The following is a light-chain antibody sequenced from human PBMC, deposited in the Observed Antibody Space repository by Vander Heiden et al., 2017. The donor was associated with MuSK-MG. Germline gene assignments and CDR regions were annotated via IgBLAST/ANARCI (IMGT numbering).Light chain of an antibody. CDR1: SSDVGTYDF. CDR3: SSYTTSGTVV. Sequence: QSALTPPASVSGSPGQSITISCTGTSSDVGTYDFVSWYQQHPDKAPQLIVFDVHDRPSGVSDRFSGSKSGYTASLTISGLQAEDEAHYFCSSYTTSGTVVFGGGTKLTVL. J-gene: IGLJ2*01. CDR2: DVH. V-gene: IGLV2-14*03.